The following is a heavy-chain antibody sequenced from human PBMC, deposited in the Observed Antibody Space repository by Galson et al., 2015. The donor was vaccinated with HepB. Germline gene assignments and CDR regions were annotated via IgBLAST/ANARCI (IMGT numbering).Heavy chain of an antibody. D-gene: IGHD4-23*01. J-gene: IGHJ4*02. CDR1: GGTFSSYT. Sequence: SVKVSCKASGGTFSSYTISWVRQAPGQGLEWMGRIIPILGVANYAQKFQGRVTITADKSTSTAYMELSSLRSEDTAVYYCARDSGLMATVVTPGPVLLYWGQGTLVTVSS. V-gene: IGHV1-69*04. CDR2: IIPILGVA. CDR3: ARDSGLMATVVTPGPVLLY.